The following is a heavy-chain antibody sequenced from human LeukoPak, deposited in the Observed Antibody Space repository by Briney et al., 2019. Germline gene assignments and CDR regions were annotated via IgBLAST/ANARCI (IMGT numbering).Heavy chain of an antibody. CDR1: GFTFDDYA. Sequence: GGSLRLYCAASGFTFDDYAMSWVRQAPGKGLEWVSGINWNGGSTGYADSVKGRFTISRDNAKNSLYLQMNSLRAEDTALYYCARAVYYYDSSGYYYFDYWGQGTLVTVSS. J-gene: IGHJ4*02. V-gene: IGHV3-20*04. D-gene: IGHD3-22*01. CDR2: INWNGGST. CDR3: ARAVYYYDSSGYYYFDY.